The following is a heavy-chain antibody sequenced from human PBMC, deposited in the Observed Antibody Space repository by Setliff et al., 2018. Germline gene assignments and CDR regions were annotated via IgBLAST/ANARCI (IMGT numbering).Heavy chain of an antibody. V-gene: IGHV1-69*13. CDR2: ATPIFTTA. D-gene: IGHD6-13*01. J-gene: IGHJ4*02. CDR1: RGTFSNYA. CDR3: ARVQQLGTFDY. Sequence: SVKVSCKTSRGTFSNYAISWVRQAPGQGLEWMGGATPIFTTANYAQKFQGRVTITADESTSTAYMELSSLRSEDTAVYYCARVQQLGTFDYWGQGTLVTVSS.